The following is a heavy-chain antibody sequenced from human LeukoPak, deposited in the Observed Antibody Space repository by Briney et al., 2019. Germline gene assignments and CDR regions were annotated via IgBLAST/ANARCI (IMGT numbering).Heavy chain of an antibody. V-gene: IGHV3-23*01. CDR3: AKDLGPVAYCGGDCLQYFQH. CDR1: GCTFSSYA. Sequence: GGSLRLSCAASGCTFSSYAMSWVRQAPGKGLEWVAAISCSGGSTYYADSVKGRFTISRDNSKNTLYLQMNSLRAEDTAVYYCAKDLGPVAYCGGDCLQYFQHWGQGTLVTVSS. D-gene: IGHD2-21*02. J-gene: IGHJ1*01. CDR2: ISCSGGST.